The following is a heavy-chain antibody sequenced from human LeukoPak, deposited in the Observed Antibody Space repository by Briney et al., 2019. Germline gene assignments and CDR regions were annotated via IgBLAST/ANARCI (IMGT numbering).Heavy chain of an antibody. J-gene: IGHJ4*02. CDR1: GYSFPNYW. CDR3: GRRTSGYYYVDY. D-gene: IGHD3-3*01. Sequence: GESLKISCKGSGYSFPNYWIGWVRQMPGKGLEWMGIIYPGDSNTRYSPSLQGQVTISADKSISTAYLQWSSLKASDTAMYYCGRRTSGYYYVDYWGQGTLVTVSS. CDR2: IYPGDSNT. V-gene: IGHV5-51*01.